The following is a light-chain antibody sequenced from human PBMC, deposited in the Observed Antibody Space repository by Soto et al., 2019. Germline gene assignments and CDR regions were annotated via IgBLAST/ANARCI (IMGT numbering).Light chain of an antibody. CDR3: GSWDSSLTYV. J-gene: IGLJ1*01. V-gene: IGLV1-51*01. CDR1: SSNIGNNF. Sequence: QSVLTQPPSVSAAPGQKVTISCSGSSSNIGNNFVTWYQQLPGTAPKLLIYDNNTRPSGIPDRFSGSQSGTSATLGITGLQTGDEAVYYCGSWDSSLTYVFGTGTQLTVL. CDR2: DNN.